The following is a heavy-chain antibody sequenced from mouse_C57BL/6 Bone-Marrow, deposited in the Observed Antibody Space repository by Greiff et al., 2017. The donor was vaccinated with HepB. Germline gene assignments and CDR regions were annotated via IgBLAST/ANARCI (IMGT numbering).Heavy chain of an antibody. CDR1: GFTFSDYY. CDR3: ARCDYGRDY. CDR2: ISNGGGST. Sequence: EVQLKESGGGLVQPGGSLKLSCAASGFTFSDYYMYWVRQTPEKRLEWVAYISNGGGSTYYPDTVKGRFTISRDKAKNTPYLQMSRLKSEDTAMYYCARCDYGRDYWGQGTSVTVSS. J-gene: IGHJ4*01. V-gene: IGHV5-12*01.